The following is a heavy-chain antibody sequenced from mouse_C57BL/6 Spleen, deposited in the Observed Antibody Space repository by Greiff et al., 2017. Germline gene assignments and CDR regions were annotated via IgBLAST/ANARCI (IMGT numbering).Heavy chain of an antibody. J-gene: IGHJ3*01. D-gene: IGHD1-1*01. CDR2: IHPNSGST. CDR1: GYTFTSYW. CDR3: ARGGITTVETY. Sequence: QVQLKQPGAELVKPGASVKLSCKASGYTFTSYWMHWVKQRPGQGLEWIGSIHPNSGSTNYNEKFKSKATLTVDKSSSTAYMQLSSLTSEDSAVYYCARGGITTVETYWGQGTLVTVST. V-gene: IGHV1-64*01.